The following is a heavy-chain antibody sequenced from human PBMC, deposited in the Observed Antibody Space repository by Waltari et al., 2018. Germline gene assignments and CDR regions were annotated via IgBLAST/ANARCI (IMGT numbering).Heavy chain of an antibody. V-gene: IGHV2-5*01. CDR3: AHRDWTTRDFDY. Sequence: ESGPTLVKPTQTLTLTCTFSGFSLSTRGVGVGWIRQPPGKALEWLALIYWNDDKRYSPSLKSRLTITKDTSKNQVVLTMTNMDPVDTATYYCAHRDWTTRDFDYWGQGTLVTVSS. D-gene: IGHD1-1*01. J-gene: IGHJ4*02. CDR1: GFSLSTRGVG. CDR2: IYWNDDK.